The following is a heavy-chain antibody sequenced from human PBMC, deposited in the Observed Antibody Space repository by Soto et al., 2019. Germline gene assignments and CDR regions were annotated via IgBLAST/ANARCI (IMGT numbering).Heavy chain of an antibody. CDR2: INPSGGST. D-gene: IGHD6-6*01. Sequence: PSVKVSCKASGYTFTSYYMHWVRQAPGQGLEWMGIINPSGGSTSYAQKFQGRVTMTRDTSTSTVYMELSSLRSEDTAVYYCATTNSEYSSSSGHFDYWGQGTLVTVSS. J-gene: IGHJ4*02. CDR3: ATTNSEYSSSSGHFDY. CDR1: GYTFTSYY. V-gene: IGHV1-46*01.